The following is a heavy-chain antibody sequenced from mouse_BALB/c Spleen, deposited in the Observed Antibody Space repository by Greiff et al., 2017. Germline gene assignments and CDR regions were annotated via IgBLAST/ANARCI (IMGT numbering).Heavy chain of an antibody. CDR1: GFTFSSYG. J-gene: IGHJ2*01. V-gene: IGHV5-6*01. CDR3: ARKVYYGNFDY. Sequence: DVQLVESGGDLVKPGGSLTLSCAASGFTFSSYGMSWVRQTPDKRLEWVATISSGGSYTYYPDSVKGRFTISRDNAKNTLYLQMSSLKSEDTAMYYCARKVYYGNFDYWGQGTTLTVSS. D-gene: IGHD2-1*01. CDR2: ISSGGSYT.